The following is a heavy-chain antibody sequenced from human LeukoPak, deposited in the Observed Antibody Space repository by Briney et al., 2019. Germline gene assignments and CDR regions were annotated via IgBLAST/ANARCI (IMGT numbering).Heavy chain of an antibody. J-gene: IGHJ6*03. CDR1: GYTFTGYY. Sequence: ASVKVSCKASGYTFTGYYMHWVRQAPGQGLEWMGWINPNSGGTNYAQKFQGRVTMTRDTSISTAYTELSRLRSDDTAVYYCATTNPAGYYYYYMDVWGKGTTVTVSS. CDR3: ATTNPAGYYYYYMDV. D-gene: IGHD1-14*01. V-gene: IGHV1-2*02. CDR2: INPNSGGT.